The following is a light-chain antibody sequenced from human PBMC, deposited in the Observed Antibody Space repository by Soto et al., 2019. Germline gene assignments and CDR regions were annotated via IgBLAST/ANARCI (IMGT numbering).Light chain of an antibody. V-gene: IGKV1-9*01. Sequence: DIQLTQSPSFLSASVGDRVTISCRASQGISDYLAWYQQKPGKAPKLLIYGASTMQSGVPSRFSGSASGTEFTLTISSLQPEDFATYFCQQFNAYPLTFGGGTKLEIK. J-gene: IGKJ4*01. CDR1: QGISDY. CDR3: QQFNAYPLT. CDR2: GAS.